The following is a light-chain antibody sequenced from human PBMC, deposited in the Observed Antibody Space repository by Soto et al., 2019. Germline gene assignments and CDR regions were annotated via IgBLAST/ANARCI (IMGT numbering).Light chain of an antibody. Sequence: QSVLTQPPSASGSPGQSVTISCTGTSSDVGGYNYVSWYQQHPGKVPKLVIYEVTKRPSGVPDRFSGSRSGNTASLTVSGLQAEDEADYYCTSYAGTNNWGVIGGGTKVTVL. CDR3: TSYAGTNNWGV. V-gene: IGLV2-8*01. CDR1: SSDVGGYNY. J-gene: IGLJ2*01. CDR2: EVT.